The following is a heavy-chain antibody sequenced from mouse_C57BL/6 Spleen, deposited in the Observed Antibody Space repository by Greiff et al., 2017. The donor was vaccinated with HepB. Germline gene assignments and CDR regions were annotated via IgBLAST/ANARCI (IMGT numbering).Heavy chain of an antibody. Sequence: EVQLQQSGPELVKPGASVKIPCKASGYTFTDYNMDWVKQSHGKSLEWIGDINPNNGGTIYNQKFKGKATLTVDKSYSTAYMALRSLTSEDTAVYYCARSSIYYGYDEWFAYWGQGTLVTVSA. CDR1: GYTFTDYN. CDR2: INPNNGGT. J-gene: IGHJ3*01. V-gene: IGHV1-18*01. CDR3: ARSSIYYGYDEWFAY. D-gene: IGHD2-2*01.